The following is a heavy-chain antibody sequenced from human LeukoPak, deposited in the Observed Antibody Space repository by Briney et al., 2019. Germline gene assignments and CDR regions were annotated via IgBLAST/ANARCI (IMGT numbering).Heavy chain of an antibody. CDR2: ISSSSIYI. V-gene: IGHV3-21*01. CDR3: ARGNSGYDFHFDY. CDR1: GFTFSSYS. J-gene: IGHJ4*02. Sequence: GGSLRLSCAASGFTFSSYSMNWVRQAPGKGLEWVSSISSSSIYIYYADSVKGRFTISRDNAKNSLYLQMNSLRAEDTAVYYCARGNSGYDFHFDYWGQGTLVTVSS. D-gene: IGHD5-12*01.